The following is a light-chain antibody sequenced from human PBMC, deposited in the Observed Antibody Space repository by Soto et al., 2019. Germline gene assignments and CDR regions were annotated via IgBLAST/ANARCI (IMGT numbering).Light chain of an antibody. V-gene: IGLV2-14*01. J-gene: IGLJ1*01. Sequence: QSVLTQPAFVSGSPGQSITISCTGTSSDVGGYNYVSWYQHPPGKAPKLMISEVSNRPSGVSNRFSGSKSGNTASPTISGLQAEDEADYYCSSYTSTSTRVFGTGTKVTVL. CDR1: SSDVGGYNY. CDR2: EVS. CDR3: SSYTSTSTRV.